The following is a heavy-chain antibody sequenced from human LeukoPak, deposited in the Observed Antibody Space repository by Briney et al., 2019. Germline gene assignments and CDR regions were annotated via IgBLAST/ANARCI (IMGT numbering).Heavy chain of an antibody. CDR1: GGSISSGGYS. CDR2: IYHSGST. V-gene: IGHV4-30-2*01. Sequence: SETLSLTCAVSGGSISSGGYSWSWIRQPPGKGLEWIGYIYHSGSTYYNPSLKSRVTISVDTSKNQFSLKLSSVTAADTAVYYCARDSTLIGDYYNYYGMDVWGQGTTVTVSS. CDR3: ARDSTLIGDYYNYYGMDV. J-gene: IGHJ6*02. D-gene: IGHD3-3*01.